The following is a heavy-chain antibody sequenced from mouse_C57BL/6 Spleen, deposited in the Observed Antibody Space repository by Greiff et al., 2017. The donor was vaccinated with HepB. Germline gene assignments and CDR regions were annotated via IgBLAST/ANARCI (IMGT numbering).Heavy chain of an antibody. V-gene: IGHV1-22*01. D-gene: IGHD1-3*01. CDR2: INPNNGGT. J-gene: IGHJ4*01. CDR3: AREGVEYYYAMDY. Sequence: EVQLQQSGPELVKPGASVKMSCKASGYTFTDYNMHWVKQSHGKSLEWIGYINPNNGGTSYNQKFKGKATLTVNKSSSTAYMELSSLTSEDSAVYYCAREGVEYYYAMDYWGQGTSVTVSS. CDR1: GYTFTDYN.